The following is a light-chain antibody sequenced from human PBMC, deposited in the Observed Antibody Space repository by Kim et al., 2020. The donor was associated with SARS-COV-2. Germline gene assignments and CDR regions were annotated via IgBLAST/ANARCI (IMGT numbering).Light chain of an antibody. CDR2: DAA. CDR1: HNIDIN. V-gene: IGKV3-11*01. Sequence: PGESATLSCRASHNIDINLAWYQQTPGQPPRLLIYDAAIRAAGIPDRFSGSGSGTDFTITIGSLAPEDFAVYYCQQRGNWPPALTFGGGTKVDIK. CDR3: QQRGNWPPALT. J-gene: IGKJ4*01.